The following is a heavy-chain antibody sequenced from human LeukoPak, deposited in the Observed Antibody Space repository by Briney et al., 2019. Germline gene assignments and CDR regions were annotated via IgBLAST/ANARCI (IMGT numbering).Heavy chain of an antibody. J-gene: IGHJ4*02. CDR3: AKRGVVIRVILVGFHKEAYYFDS. Sequence: GGSLRLSCAVSGITLSNYGMSWVRQAPGKGLEWVAGISGSGGGTNYADSVKGRFTISRDNPKNTLYLQMNSLRAEDTAVYFCAKRGVVIRVILVGFHKEAYYFDSWGQGILVTVSS. CDR1: GITLSNYG. CDR2: ISGSGGGT. D-gene: IGHD3-22*01. V-gene: IGHV3-23*01.